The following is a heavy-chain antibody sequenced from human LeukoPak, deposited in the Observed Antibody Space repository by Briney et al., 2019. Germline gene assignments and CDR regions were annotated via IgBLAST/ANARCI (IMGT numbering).Heavy chain of an antibody. V-gene: IGHV4-59*08. CDR1: GGSISSYY. CDR3: ARHRGLGYYDFWSGLDY. Sequence: SETLSLTCTVSGGSISSYYWSWTRQPPGKGLEWIGYIYYSGSTNYNPSLKSRVTISVDTSKNQFSLKLSSVTAADTAVYYCARHRGLGYYDFWSGLDYWGQGTLITVSS. D-gene: IGHD3-3*01. CDR2: IYYSGST. J-gene: IGHJ4*02.